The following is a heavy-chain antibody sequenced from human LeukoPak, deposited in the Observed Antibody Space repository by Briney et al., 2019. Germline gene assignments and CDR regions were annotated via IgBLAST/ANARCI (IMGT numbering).Heavy chain of an antibody. CDR2: ISTGGDRT. CDR3: AKDLYSSSWSGQFDY. D-gene: IGHD6-13*01. CDR1: GFTFSSYV. J-gene: IGHJ4*02. Sequence: AGGSLRLSCAASGFTFSSYVMSWVRQAPGTGLEWVSSISTGGDRTYYTDSVKGRFIISRDNSKNTLYLQMNSLRADDTAVYYCAKDLYSSSWSGQFDYWGQGTLVTVSS. V-gene: IGHV3-23*01.